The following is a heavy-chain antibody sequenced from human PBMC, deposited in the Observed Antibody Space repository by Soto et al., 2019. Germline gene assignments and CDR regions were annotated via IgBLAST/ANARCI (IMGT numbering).Heavy chain of an antibody. V-gene: IGHV1-69*04. CDR1: GVNFSSHT. CDR2: IIPILGIA. J-gene: IGHJ5*02. CDR3: ARDARGKLRGYPYNWFDP. Sequence: SVKVPCKASGVNFSSHTFSWVGQAPGRGLEWMGRIIPILGIANYAQKLQGRVAITADKSTSTAYMELCSLRSEDTAVYYCARDARGKLRGYPYNWFDPWGQ. D-gene: IGHD5-12*01.